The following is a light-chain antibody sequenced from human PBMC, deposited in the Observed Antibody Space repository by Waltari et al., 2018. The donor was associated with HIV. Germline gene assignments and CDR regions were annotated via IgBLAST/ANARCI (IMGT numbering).Light chain of an antibody. V-gene: IGKV1-5*03. Sequence: IQMTQTPSILSATVGERITITCRASQNVDSWLAWYQQRPGRAPKLLIYKASTLKYGVPARFSGSGSGTNFTLTINSLHPDDFATYYCQQYNSDFYTFGLGTRLDLK. CDR2: KAS. CDR3: QQYNSDFYT. J-gene: IGKJ2*01. CDR1: QNVDSW.